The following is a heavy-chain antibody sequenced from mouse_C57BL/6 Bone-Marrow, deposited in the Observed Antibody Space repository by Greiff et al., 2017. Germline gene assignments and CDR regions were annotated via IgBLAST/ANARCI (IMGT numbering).Heavy chain of an antibody. CDR3: ASLFAY. CDR1: GFTFTDYY. CDR2: IRNKANGYTT. V-gene: IGHV7-3*01. J-gene: IGHJ3*01. Sequence: EVHLVESGGGLVQPGGSLSLSCAASGFTFTDYYMSWVRQPPGQALEWLGFIRNKANGYTTEYSASVKGRFTISRDNSQSILYLQINALTAEDSATYYCASLFAYWGQGTLVTVSA.